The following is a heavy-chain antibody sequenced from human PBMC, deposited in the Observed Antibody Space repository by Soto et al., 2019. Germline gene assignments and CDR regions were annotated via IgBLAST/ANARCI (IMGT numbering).Heavy chain of an antibody. J-gene: IGHJ4*02. CDR1: GGFISSYY. Sequence: ASETLSLTCTVSGGFISSYYWSWIRQPPGKGLEWIGYIYDSGSTKYNPPLKSRVTISVDTSKNQFSLKLSSVTAADTAVYYCARDEYSYGFFDYWGQGTLVTVSS. V-gene: IGHV4-59*01. D-gene: IGHD5-18*01. CDR3: ARDEYSYGFFDY. CDR2: IYDSGST.